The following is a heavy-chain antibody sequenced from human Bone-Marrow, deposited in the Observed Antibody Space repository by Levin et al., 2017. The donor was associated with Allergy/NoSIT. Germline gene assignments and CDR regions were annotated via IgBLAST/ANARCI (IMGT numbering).Heavy chain of an antibody. J-gene: IGHJ4*02. V-gene: IGHV3-30*04. CDR1: GFTFSSYA. Sequence: SCAASGFTFSSYAMHWVRQAPGKGLEWVAVISYDGSTKYYADSVKGRFTVSRDNSKNTLYLQMNSLRAEDTAVYYCARADYGDYVSPFDYWGQGTLVTVSS. CDR3: ARADYGDYVSPFDY. D-gene: IGHD4-17*01. CDR2: ISYDGSTK.